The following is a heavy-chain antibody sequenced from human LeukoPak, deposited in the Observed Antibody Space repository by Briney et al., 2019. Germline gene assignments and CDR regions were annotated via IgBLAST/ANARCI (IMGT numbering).Heavy chain of an antibody. Sequence: SQTLPLTCAISGDSVSINSAAWNWIRQSPSRGLEWLVSTYYRSGWYNDYAVSVKSRITISPDTSKNQFSLQLNSLTPEDTAVYFCARVNSWTEEPDTGFDYWGQGTLVTVSS. CDR3: ARVNSWTEEPDTGFDY. CDR1: GDSVSINSAA. D-gene: IGHD1-14*01. CDR2: TYYRSGWYN. J-gene: IGHJ4*02. V-gene: IGHV6-1*01.